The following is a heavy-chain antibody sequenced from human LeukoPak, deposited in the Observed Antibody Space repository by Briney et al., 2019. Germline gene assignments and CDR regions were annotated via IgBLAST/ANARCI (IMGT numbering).Heavy chain of an antibody. CDR2: ISNSAET. Sequence: GGSLRLSCTVSGFTVSSNSMSWLRQAPGKGLEWVSFISNSAETHYSDSVKGRFTISRVNSKNMLYLQMSSLGAEDTAVYYCARSLRVRGVPDYMDVWGKGTTVTISS. CDR3: ARSLRVRGVPDYMDV. V-gene: IGHV3-53*01. J-gene: IGHJ6*03. CDR1: GFTVSSNS. D-gene: IGHD3-10*01.